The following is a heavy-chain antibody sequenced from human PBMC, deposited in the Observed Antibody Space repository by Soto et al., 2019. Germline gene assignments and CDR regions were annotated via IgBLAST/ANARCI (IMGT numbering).Heavy chain of an antibody. V-gene: IGHV3-13*01. CDR2: IGTAGDT. J-gene: IGHJ6*03. CDR3: ARDGRENGDYRRMDV. D-gene: IGHD4-17*01. Sequence: GGSLRLSCAASGFTFSSYDMHWVRQATGKGLEWVSAIGTAGDTYYPGSVKGRFTISRENAKNSLYLQMNSLRAGDTAVYYCARDGRENGDYRRMDVWGIGTTVTVSS. CDR1: GFTFSSYD.